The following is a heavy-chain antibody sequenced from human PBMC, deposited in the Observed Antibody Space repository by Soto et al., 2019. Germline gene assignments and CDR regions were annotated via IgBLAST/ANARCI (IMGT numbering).Heavy chain of an antibody. CDR1: GYTFTSYD. CDR2: MNPNSGNT. J-gene: IGHJ5*02. CDR3: ARGVKYGAYSRWFDP. D-gene: IGHD4-17*01. Sequence: QVQLVQSGAEVKKPGASVKVSCKASGYTFTSYDINWVRQATGQGLEYLGWMNPNSGNTGYVQKFQGRVTMTWDSSITPAYMELSSLRSEDTAVYFCARGVKYGAYSRWFDPWGQGTLVTVSS. V-gene: IGHV1-8*01.